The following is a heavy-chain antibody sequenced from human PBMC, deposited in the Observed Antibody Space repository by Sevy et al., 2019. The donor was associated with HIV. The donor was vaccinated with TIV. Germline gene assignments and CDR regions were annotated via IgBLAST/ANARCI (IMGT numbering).Heavy chain of an antibody. Sequence: SETLSPTCTVSGGSINSRSYSWGWIRQPPGKGLEWIGSIYYSGSTYYNLSLRSRVIISVDSSKNQFSLKLSSVTAADTAVYFCARHGTYCGGDSCYPGEADYWGQGTLVTVSS. CDR2: IYYSGST. D-gene: IGHD2-15*01. CDR3: ARHGTYCGGDSCYPGEADY. V-gene: IGHV4-39*01. J-gene: IGHJ4*02. CDR1: GGSINSRSYS.